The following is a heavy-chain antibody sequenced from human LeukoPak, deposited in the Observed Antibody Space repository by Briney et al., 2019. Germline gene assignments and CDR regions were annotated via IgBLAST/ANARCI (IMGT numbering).Heavy chain of an antibody. CDR1: GGSISSTTYY. CDR2: IYYSGTT. V-gene: IGHV4-39*01. D-gene: IGHD3-22*01. J-gene: IGHJ4*02. CDR3: ARASSYFDLLY. Sequence: SETLSLTCTVSGGSISSTTYYWGWIRQPPGKGLEWIGTIYYSGTTYYNPSLKSRVTISIDTSKNQFSLTLSSVTAADTAVYFCARASSYFDLLYWGQGTLVTVSS.